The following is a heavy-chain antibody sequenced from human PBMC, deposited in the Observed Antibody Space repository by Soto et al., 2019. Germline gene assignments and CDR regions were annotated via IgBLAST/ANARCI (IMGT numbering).Heavy chain of an antibody. V-gene: IGHV3-21*01. CDR2: ISSSSSYI. CDR1: GFTFSSYS. J-gene: IGHJ4*02. Sequence: GGSLRLASAASGFTFSSYSMNWVRQAPGKGLEWVSSISSSSSYIYYADSVKGRFTISRDNAKNSLYLQMNSLRAEDTAVYYCVILSGYCYFHFWCQGNLVTVSS. D-gene: IGHD5-12*01. CDR3: VILSGYCYFHF.